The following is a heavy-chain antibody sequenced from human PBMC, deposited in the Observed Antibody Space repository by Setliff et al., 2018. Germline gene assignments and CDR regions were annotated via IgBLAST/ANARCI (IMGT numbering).Heavy chain of an antibody. D-gene: IGHD6-13*01. CDR3: AKDSSSSWSFDY. V-gene: IGHV3-74*01. Sequence: GGSLRLSCAASGFTFSNYWMFWVRQRPGKGLVWVSRINSDGSITNYADSAKGRFTISRDNSKNTLYLQMNSLRAEDTAVYYCAKDSSSSWSFDYWGQGTLVTVSS. CDR2: INSDGSIT. CDR1: GFTFSNYW. J-gene: IGHJ4*02.